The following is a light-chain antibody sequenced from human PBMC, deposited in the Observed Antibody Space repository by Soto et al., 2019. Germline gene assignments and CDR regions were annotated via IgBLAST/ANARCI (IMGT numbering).Light chain of an antibody. CDR3: QLYSRSPRQIT. V-gene: IGKV3-15*01. Sequence: EIVMTQSPASLSVSPGESVPISCRASQGVATTLAWYRQQPGQAPRLLIYNAYIRASGVPARFSGSGSGTEFTLTISRLEPEEFAVYYCQLYSRSPRQITFGQGTRLEIK. CDR2: NAY. J-gene: IGKJ5*01. CDR1: QGVATT.